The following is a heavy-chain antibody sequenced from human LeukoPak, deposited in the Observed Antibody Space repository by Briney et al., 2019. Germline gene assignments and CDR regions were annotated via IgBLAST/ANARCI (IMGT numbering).Heavy chain of an antibody. CDR2: VSGGGHNT. J-gene: IGHJ4*02. D-gene: IGHD3-16*01. CDR1: GFTFSSYA. Sequence: GGSLRLSCVASGFTFSSYAMSWVRQAPGKGLEWVSVVSGGGHNTYYADSVKGRFTISRDNAKNSLYLQMNSLRAEDTAVYYCARTYTRAFDYWGQGTLVSVSS. CDR3: ARTYTRAFDY. V-gene: IGHV3-23*01.